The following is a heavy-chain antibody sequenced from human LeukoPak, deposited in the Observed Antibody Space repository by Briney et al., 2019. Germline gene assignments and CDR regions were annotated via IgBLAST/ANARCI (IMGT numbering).Heavy chain of an antibody. J-gene: IGHJ4*02. CDR2: IQDDGAKT. V-gene: IGHV3-30*02. CDR1: GFTFNTYP. Sequence: PGGSLRLSCAASGFTFNTYPMHWVRQAPGKGLEWVALIQDDGAKTNYADSVRGRFTISRDNSRSTVYLQMNSLKPDDTAVYYCPTQTITLVVVISPFDYWGQGALVTVSS. CDR3: PTQTITLVVVISPFDY. D-gene: IGHD3-22*01.